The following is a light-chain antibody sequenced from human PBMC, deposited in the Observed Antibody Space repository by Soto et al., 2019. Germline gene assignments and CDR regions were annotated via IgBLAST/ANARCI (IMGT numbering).Light chain of an antibody. CDR1: QGISSY. CDR3: QHLNSYPAIT. CDR2: AAS. V-gene: IGKV1-9*01. J-gene: IGKJ5*01. Sequence: IQLTQSPSSLSASVGARVTITCRASQGISSYLAWYQQKPGKAPKLLIYAASTLQSGVPSRCSRSGSGTDFTLHISSPQPEDFAIYYCQHLNSYPAITFGQGPRLEIK.